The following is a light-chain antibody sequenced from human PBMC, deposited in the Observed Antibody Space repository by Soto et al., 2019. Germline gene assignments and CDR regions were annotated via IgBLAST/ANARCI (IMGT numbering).Light chain of an antibody. CDR1: QSISSW. J-gene: IGKJ1*01. CDR3: QQYNTYPWT. V-gene: IGKV1-5*03. Sequence: DIQMTQSPSTLSASVGDRVTITCRASQSISSWLAWYQQKPGKAPRVLIYKASSLESGVPSRFSGSGAGTDFTLTSSSLQPDDFATYCCQQYNTYPWTFGQGTKVEIK. CDR2: KAS.